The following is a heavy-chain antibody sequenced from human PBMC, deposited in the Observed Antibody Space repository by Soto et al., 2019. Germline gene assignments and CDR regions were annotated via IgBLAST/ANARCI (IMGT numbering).Heavy chain of an antibody. V-gene: IGHV3-23*01. CDR1: GVTFNIYA. CDR3: ANCSYDSNHRLFRYFQH. J-gene: IGHJ1*01. Sequence: EVQLLESGGGLVQPGGSLRLSCAASGVTFNIYAMSWVRQAPGKGLEWVSAISGSGGGIYYADSVKGRFTISRDHSNNTTQLQMSSLRAEDTAVYYCANCSYDSNHRLFRYFQHWVQGTLVAVSS. CDR2: ISGSGGGI. D-gene: IGHD3-22*01.